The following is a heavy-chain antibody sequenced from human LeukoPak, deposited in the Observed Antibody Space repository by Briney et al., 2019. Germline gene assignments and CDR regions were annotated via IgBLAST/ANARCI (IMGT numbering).Heavy chain of an antibody. V-gene: IGHV1-69*05. Sequence: ASVKVSCKASGGTFSSYAISWVRQAPGQGLEWMGGIIPIFGTANYAQKFQGRVTITTDESTSTAYMELSNLRSEDTAVYYCATSGYSSSWSAFDIWGQGTMVTVSS. CDR1: GGTFSSYA. D-gene: IGHD6-6*01. CDR2: IIPIFGTA. CDR3: ATSGYSSSWSAFDI. J-gene: IGHJ3*02.